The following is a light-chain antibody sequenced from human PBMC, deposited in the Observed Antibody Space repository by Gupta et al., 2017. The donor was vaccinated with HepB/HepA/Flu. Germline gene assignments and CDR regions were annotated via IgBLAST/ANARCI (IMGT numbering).Light chain of an antibody. J-gene: IGLJ2*01. Sequence: QAGXTXXPSVSKGXXXTATLTCTGNNNNVGNQGAAWLQQHQGHPPKLLSYRNNNRPSGISERFSASRSGSTASLTITGLQPEDEADYYCSAWDRSLSAQVIGGGTKLTVL. CDR2: RNN. CDR3: SAWDRSLSAQV. CDR1: NNNVGNQG. V-gene: IGLV10-54*04.